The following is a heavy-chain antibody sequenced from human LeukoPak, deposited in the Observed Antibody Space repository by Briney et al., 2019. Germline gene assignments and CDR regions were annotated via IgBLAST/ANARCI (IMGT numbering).Heavy chain of an antibody. D-gene: IGHD3-16*01. CDR2: IKQDGSEK. V-gene: IGHV3-7*01. J-gene: IGHJ4*02. CDR3: ATDDYRGLGY. CDR1: GFTFSSYW. Sequence: TGGSLRLSCAASGFTFSSYWMSWVRQAPGKGLEWVANIKQDGSEKYYVDSVKGRFTISRDNAKNTVYLQMNSLTAEDTAVYYCATDDYRGLGYWGQGTLVTVSS.